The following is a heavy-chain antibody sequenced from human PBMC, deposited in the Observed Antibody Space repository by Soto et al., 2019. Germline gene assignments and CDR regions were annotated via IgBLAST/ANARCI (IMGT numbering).Heavy chain of an antibody. CDR1: GDSVSSNRAA. CDR2: TYFRSKWYK. J-gene: IGHJ4*02. D-gene: IGHD1-26*01. CDR3: VRDVGGGELLDY. V-gene: IGHV6-1*01. Sequence: TLSLTCAISGDSVSSNRAAWNWIRQSPSRGLEWLGRTYFRSKWYKDYAISVKSRITINPDTSKNQFSLQLNSVTPEDTAVYYCVRDVGGGELLDYWGQGTLVTVSS.